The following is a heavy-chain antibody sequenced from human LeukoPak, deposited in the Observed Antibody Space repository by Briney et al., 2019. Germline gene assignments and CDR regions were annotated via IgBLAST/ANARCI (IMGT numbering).Heavy chain of an antibody. Sequence: GGSLRLSCEASGFTFNTYAMSWVRQAPGKGLEWVSVISISGGTYYADSVKGRFTISRDISKNTVFLQMNSLRVEDTAVYYCAREGYSYGLDYWGQGTLVTVSS. V-gene: IGHV3-23*01. CDR2: ISISGGT. D-gene: IGHD5-18*01. CDR3: AREGYSYGLDY. J-gene: IGHJ4*02. CDR1: GFTFNTYA.